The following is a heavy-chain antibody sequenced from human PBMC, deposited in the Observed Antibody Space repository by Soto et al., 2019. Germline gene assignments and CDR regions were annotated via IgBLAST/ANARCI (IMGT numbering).Heavy chain of an antibody. V-gene: IGHV3-23*01. Sequence: GGSLRLSCSASGFTFSGYVMNWVRQAPGKGLEWVSFISGSGGATYYADSVKGRFTISRDNSKNTLYLQMNSLRAEDTAVYYCAKGEYFDYVPSFDSWGQGTLVTVSS. CDR2: ISGSGGAT. CDR1: GFTFSGYV. CDR3: AKGEYFDYVPSFDS. D-gene: IGHD3-9*01. J-gene: IGHJ4*02.